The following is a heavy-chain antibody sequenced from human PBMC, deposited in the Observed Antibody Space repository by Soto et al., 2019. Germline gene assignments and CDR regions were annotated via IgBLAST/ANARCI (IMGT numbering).Heavy chain of an antibody. CDR3: ASSFTVPAAIGY. V-gene: IGHV5-51*01. CDR2: IYPGDSDI. CDR1: GYSFTNYW. J-gene: IGHJ4*02. Sequence: GESLKISCKGSGYSFTNYWIGWVRQMPGRGLEWMGIIYPGDSDIRYSPSFQGQVTISADKSISTAYLQWSSLRSEDTAVYYCASSFTVPAAIGYWGQGTLVTVSS. D-gene: IGHD2-2*02.